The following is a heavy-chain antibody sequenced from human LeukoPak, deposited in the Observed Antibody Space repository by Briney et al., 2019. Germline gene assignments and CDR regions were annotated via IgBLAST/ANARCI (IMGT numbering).Heavy chain of an antibody. CDR2: INPNSGGT. Sequence: ASVKVSCKASGYTFTGYYMHWVRQAPGQGLEWMGWINPNSGGTNYAQKFQGRVTMTRDTSISTAYMELSRLRSDDTAVYYCARWYYDLWSGRIDYWGQGTLVTVSS. CDR3: ARWYYDLWSGRIDY. CDR1: GYTFTGYY. D-gene: IGHD3-3*01. J-gene: IGHJ4*02. V-gene: IGHV1-2*02.